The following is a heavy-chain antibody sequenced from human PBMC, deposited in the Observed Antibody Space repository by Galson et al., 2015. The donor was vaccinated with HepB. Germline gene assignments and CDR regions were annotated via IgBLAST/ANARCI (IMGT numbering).Heavy chain of an antibody. CDR3: AKDLRALPKGCFDL. Sequence: SLRLSCAASGFTFSSYAMSWVRQAPGKGLEWVSAISGSGCSTYYADSVKGRFTISRDNSKNTLYLQMNSLRVEDTAVYYCAKDLRALPKGCFDLWGRGTLVTVSS. V-gene: IGHV3-23*01. CDR2: ISGSGCST. J-gene: IGHJ2*01. CDR1: GFTFSSYA.